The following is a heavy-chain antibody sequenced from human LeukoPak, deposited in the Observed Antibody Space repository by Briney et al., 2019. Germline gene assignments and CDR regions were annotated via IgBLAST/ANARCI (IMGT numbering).Heavy chain of an antibody. J-gene: IGHJ6*02. CDR1: GFSFGSFA. Sequence: PGGSLRLSCAASGFSFGSFAMGWVRQAPGKGLEWVSGIIGSGGTTFYADSVKGRFTISRDNAKNSLYLQMNSLRAEDTAVYYCARDLRYFDWSHYYYGMDVWGQGTTVTVSS. CDR3: ARDLRYFDWSHYYYGMDV. V-gene: IGHV3-23*01. D-gene: IGHD3-9*01. CDR2: IIGSGGTT.